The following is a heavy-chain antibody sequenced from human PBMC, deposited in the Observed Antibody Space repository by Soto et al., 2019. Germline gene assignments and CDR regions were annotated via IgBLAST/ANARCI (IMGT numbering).Heavy chain of an antibody. D-gene: IGHD6-13*01. CDR2: INSDGSST. CDR3: ARGYSSSWYEYLDY. V-gene: IGHV3-74*01. CDR1: GFTFSSYW. J-gene: IGHJ4*02. Sequence: PGGSLRLSCAASGFTFSSYWMHWVRQAPGKGLVWVSRINSDGSSTSYADSVKGRFTISRDNAKNTLYLQMNSLRAEDTAVYYCARGYSSSWYEYLDYWGQGTLVTVSS.